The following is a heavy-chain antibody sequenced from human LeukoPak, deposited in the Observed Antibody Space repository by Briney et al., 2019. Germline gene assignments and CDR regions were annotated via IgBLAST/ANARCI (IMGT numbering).Heavy chain of an antibody. CDR1: GFTFSSYA. CDR3: AKDDNYDDISGLRFDI. Sequence: PGGSLRLSCAASGFTFSSYAMNWVRQAPGKGLEWVSTISGSGGRTYYADSVKGRFTISRDNSKNTVYLQMNNLRGEDTAVYYCAKDDNYDDISGLRFDIWGQGTMVTVSS. J-gene: IGHJ3*02. V-gene: IGHV3-23*01. CDR2: ISGSGGRT. D-gene: IGHD3-22*01.